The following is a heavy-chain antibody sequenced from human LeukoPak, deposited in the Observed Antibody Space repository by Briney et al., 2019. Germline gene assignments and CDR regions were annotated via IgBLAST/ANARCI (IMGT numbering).Heavy chain of an antibody. CDR1: GGSISSYY. CDR3: ARGPSIFGVVIAYGAFDI. CDR2: IYYSGST. J-gene: IGHJ3*02. V-gene: IGHV4-59*01. D-gene: IGHD3-3*01. Sequence: PSETLSLTCTVSGGSISSYYWSWIRQPPGKGLEWIGYIYYSGSTNYNPSLKSRVTISVDTSKNQFSLKLSSVTAADTAVYYCARGPSIFGVVIAYGAFDIWGQGTMVTVSS.